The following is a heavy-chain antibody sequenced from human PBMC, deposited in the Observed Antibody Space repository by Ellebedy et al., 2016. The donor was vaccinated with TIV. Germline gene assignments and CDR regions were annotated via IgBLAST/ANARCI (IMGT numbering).Heavy chain of an antibody. D-gene: IGHD5-18*01. J-gene: IGHJ3*02. CDR1: GASIRNYY. CDR2: IYYSGST. CDR3: ATYQGAAMVDAYDI. Sequence: SETLSLXXTVSGASIRNYYWNWIRQPPGKGLEWIGSIYYSGSTSYNPSLKSRVTISIDTSKRYFSLNLRSVTDADTAVYFCATYQGAAMVDAYDIWGQGTVVTVSS. V-gene: IGHV4-59*01.